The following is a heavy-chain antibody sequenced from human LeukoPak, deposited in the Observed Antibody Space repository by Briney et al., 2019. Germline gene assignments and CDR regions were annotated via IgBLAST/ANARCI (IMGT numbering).Heavy chain of an antibody. CDR3: ARAAYSSSWYSTMSFDY. J-gene: IGHJ4*02. V-gene: IGHV3-21*01. Sequence: PGGSLRLSCAASGFTFSSYSMNWVRQAPGKGLEWVSSISSSSSYIYYADSVKGRFTISRDNAKNSLYLQMNSLRAEDTAVYYCARAAYSSSWYSTMSFDYWGQGTLVTVSS. CDR1: GFTFSSYS. D-gene: IGHD6-13*01. CDR2: ISSSSSYI.